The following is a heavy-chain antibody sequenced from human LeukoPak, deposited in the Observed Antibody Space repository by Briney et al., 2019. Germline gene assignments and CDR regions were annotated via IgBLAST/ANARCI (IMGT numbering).Heavy chain of an antibody. CDR2: INHSGST. CDR3: ARGCYDSSGSHPYFDY. D-gene: IGHD3-22*01. CDR1: GGSFSGYY. J-gene: IGHJ4*02. V-gene: IGHV4-34*01. Sequence: SETLSLTCAVYGGSFSGYYWSWIRQPPGEGLEWIGEINHSGSTNYNPSLKSRVTISVDTSKNQFSLKLSSVTAADTAVYYCARGCYDSSGSHPYFDYWGQGTLVTVSS.